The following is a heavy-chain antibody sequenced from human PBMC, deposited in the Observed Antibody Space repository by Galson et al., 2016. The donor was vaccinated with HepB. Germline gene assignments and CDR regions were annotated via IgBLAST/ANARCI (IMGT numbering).Heavy chain of an antibody. Sequence: ETLSLTCTVSGGSISNYYWTWTRQAPGKGLEWIGEKHYSEDTNYNPSLKSRLSISVDTSENQFSMELSSVTAADTAVYYCARWDRGYSFVEEAFDIWGQGTLVTVSS. D-gene: IGHD5-18*01. CDR1: GGSISNYY. CDR2: KHYSEDT. J-gene: IGHJ3*02. V-gene: IGHV4-59*12. CDR3: ARWDRGYSFVEEAFDI.